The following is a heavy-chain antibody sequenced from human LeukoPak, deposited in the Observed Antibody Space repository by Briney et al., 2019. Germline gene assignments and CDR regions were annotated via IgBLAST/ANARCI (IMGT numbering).Heavy chain of an antibody. CDR1: GYTFTGYY. D-gene: IGHD3-16*02. J-gene: IGHJ5*02. CDR2: INPNSGGT. V-gene: IGHV1-2*02. Sequence: GASVKVSCTASGYTFTGYYMHWVRQAPGQGLEWMGWINPNSGGTNYAQKFQGRVTMTRDTSISTAYMELSRLRSDDTAVYYCARNRRLGELSLFWFDPWGQGTLVTVSS. CDR3: ARNRRLGELSLFWFDP.